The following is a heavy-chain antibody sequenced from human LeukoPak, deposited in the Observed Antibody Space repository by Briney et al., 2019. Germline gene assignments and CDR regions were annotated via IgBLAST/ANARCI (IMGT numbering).Heavy chain of an antibody. CDR3: ARIAGDFGTKYYYYYMDV. Sequence: PSETLSLTCTVSGGSISSYYWSWIRQPAGKVLEWIGRIYTSGSTNYNPSLKSRVTMSVDTSKNQFSLKLSSVTAADTAVYYCARIAGDFGTKYYYYYMDVWGKGTTVTVSS. J-gene: IGHJ6*03. CDR1: GGSISSYY. CDR2: IYTSGST. V-gene: IGHV4-4*07. D-gene: IGHD2-21*01.